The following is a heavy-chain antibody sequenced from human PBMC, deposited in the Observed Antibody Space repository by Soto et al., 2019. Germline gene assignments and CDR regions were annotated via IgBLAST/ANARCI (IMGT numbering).Heavy chain of an antibody. J-gene: IGHJ4*02. V-gene: IGHV3-30*18. Sequence: QVQLVESGGGVVQPGRSLRLSCAASGFTFSSYGMHWVRQAPGKGLEWVAVISYDGSYKYYADSMKGRVTISRVNSKNTLYVQMNSLRAEDTAVYYCAKEGSVVATTPDFDYWGQGTLVTVSS. CDR1: GFTFSSYG. CDR3: AKEGSVVATTPDFDY. D-gene: IGHD5-12*01. CDR2: ISYDGSYK.